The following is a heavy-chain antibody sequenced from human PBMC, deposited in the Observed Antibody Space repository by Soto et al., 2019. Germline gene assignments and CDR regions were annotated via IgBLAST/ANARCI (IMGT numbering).Heavy chain of an antibody. CDR2: IHPNSGGT. D-gene: IGHD6-13*01. CDR3: ARAGLKTLELATTY. V-gene: IGHV1-2*02. Sequence: ASVKVSCKASGYTFTDYYMHWVRQSPGQGLEWMGWIHPNSGGTKFPQKFQGRVIMTRDTSISTAYMELSGLTSDDTAVYYCARAGLKTLELATTYWGQGTQVTVSS. J-gene: IGHJ4*02. CDR1: GYTFTDYY.